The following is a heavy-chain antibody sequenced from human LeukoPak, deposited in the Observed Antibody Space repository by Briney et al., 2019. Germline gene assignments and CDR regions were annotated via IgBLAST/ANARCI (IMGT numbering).Heavy chain of an antibody. D-gene: IGHD3-3*01. V-gene: IGHV4-34*01. CDR2: INHSGST. J-gene: IGHJ4*02. CDR1: GGSFSGYY. Sequence: PSETLSLTCAVYGGSFSGYYWSWIRQPPGKGLEWIGEINHSGSTNYNPSLKGRVTISVDTSKNQFSLKLSSVTAADTAVYYCARGLGRRTIFGVVTGYYFDYWGQGTLVTVSS. CDR3: ARGLGRRTIFGVVTGYYFDY.